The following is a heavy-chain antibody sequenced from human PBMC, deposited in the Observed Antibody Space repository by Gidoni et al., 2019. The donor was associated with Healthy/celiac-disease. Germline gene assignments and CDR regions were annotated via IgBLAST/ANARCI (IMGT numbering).Heavy chain of an antibody. J-gene: IGHJ6*02. CDR2: FDPEEGET. CDR1: AYTLTELS. CDR3: ATDLLRYYYYGMDV. V-gene: IGHV1-24*01. Sequence: QVQLVPSGAEVKKPGASVKVSCTVSAYTLTELSMHWVRQAPGKGLEWMGGFDPEEGETIYAQKVQGRVNMTEDTSTDTAYMELSSLRSEDTAVYYCATDLLRYYYYGMDVWGQGTTVTVSS.